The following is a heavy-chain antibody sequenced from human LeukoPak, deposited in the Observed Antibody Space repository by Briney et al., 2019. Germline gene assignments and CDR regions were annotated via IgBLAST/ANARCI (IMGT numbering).Heavy chain of an antibody. D-gene: IGHD5-18*01. CDR2: ITVNGGTT. CDR1: GFTFSNYG. Sequence: GGSLRLSCAAPGFTFSNYGMNWVRQAPGKWLEWLSGITVNGGTTYYADSVKGGLTISRDNSKNPVYLQINRLRAEDTAVYYCANDLGWIQLNLGRGQGTLVTVSS. J-gene: IGHJ4*02. CDR3: ANDLGWIQLNLG. V-gene: IGHV3-23*01.